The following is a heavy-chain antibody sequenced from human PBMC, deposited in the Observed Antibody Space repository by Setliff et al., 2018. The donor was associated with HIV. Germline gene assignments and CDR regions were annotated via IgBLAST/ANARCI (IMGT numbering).Heavy chain of an antibody. Sequence: PGESLKISCKGSGYKFINYWIGWVRQMPGTGLEWMGIIHVANSDTKYSPSFQGQVTISADKSIDTAYLQWSSLQASDTAMYYCARRPSSYNWFDPWGQGTLVTVSS. CDR2: IHVANSDT. J-gene: IGHJ5*02. V-gene: IGHV5-51*01. CDR3: ARRPSSYNWFDP. D-gene: IGHD6-6*01. CDR1: GYKFINYW.